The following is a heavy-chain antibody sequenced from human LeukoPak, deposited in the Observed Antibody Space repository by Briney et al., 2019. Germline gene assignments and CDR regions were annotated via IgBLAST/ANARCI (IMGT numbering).Heavy chain of an antibody. J-gene: IGHJ5*02. CDR3: ARRASPGIYNWFDP. CDR1: GGSFSGYY. Sequence: SETLSLTCAVYGGSFSGYYWSWIRQAPGKGLEWIGEINHSGSTNYNPSLKSRVTISVDTSKNQFSLKLSSVTAADTAVYYCARRASPGIYNWFDPWGQGTLVTVSS. V-gene: IGHV4-34*01. CDR2: INHSGST. D-gene: IGHD6-13*01.